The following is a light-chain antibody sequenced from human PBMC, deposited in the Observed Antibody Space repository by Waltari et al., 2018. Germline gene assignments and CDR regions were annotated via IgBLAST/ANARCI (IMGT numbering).Light chain of an antibody. J-gene: IGLJ3*02. Sequence: QSALTQPASVSGSPGQSITISCTGSSRDVCGYNYFPWYQQHPGKAPKLMTYHVSERPSGVSNRFSGSKSGNTASLTISGLQAEDEADYYCISYTTSNTWVFGGGTKLTVL. CDR1: SRDVCGYNY. CDR3: ISYTTSNTWV. CDR2: HVS. V-gene: IGLV2-14*01.